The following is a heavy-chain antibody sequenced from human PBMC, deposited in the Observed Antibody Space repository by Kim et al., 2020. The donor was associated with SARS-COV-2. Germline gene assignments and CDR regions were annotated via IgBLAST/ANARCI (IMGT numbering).Heavy chain of an antibody. Sequence: GESLKISCNGSGYRFTAYWIGWVRQMPGKGLEWMGTIYCGDSDARYSPSVLGQVTMSVDKSISAAYLQWSSLKASDTAMYYCARQDGSGTFDIWGQGTLVTVSS. CDR1: GYRFTAYW. V-gene: IGHV5-51*01. CDR3: ARQDGSGTFDI. CDR2: IYCGDSDA. D-gene: IGHD3-10*01. J-gene: IGHJ3*02.